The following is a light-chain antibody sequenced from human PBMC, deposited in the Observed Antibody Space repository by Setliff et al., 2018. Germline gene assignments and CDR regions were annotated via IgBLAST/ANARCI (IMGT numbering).Light chain of an antibody. CDR1: SRDVGGYNY. V-gene: IGLV2-8*01. CDR2: EVT. J-gene: IGLJ1*01. CDR3: NSYAASNKSV. Sequence: QSALTQPPSASGSPGQSVTISCTGTSRDVGGYNYVSWYQQHPGKAPKLLIYEVTKRPSGVPDRFAGSKSGNTASLTVSGPQAEDEADYYCNSYAASNKSVFGTGTKVTVL.